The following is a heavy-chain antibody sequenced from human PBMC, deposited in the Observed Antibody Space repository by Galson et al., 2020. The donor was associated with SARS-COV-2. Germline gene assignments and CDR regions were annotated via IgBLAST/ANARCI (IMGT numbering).Heavy chain of an antibody. V-gene: IGHV4-31*03. CDR3: ARNGMATIAYWYFEL. Sequence: SETLSLTCTVSGGSLSSGGYYWSWIRQHPGKGLEWIGYIYYRGRTYYTPSLQSRVTISVDTSKNQFSLKLSSVTAADTAVYYCARNGMATIAYWYFELWGRGTLVTVSS. CDR1: GGSLSSGGYY. J-gene: IGHJ2*01. D-gene: IGHD5-12*01. CDR2: IYYRGRT.